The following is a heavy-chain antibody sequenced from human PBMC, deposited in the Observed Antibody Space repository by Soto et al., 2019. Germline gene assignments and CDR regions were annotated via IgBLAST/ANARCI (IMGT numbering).Heavy chain of an antibody. CDR3: ARAASIGYSSSLDP. Sequence: ASVKVYCNASGYPFTGYYMHWVRQAPGQGLEWMGWINPNSGGTNYAQKFQGRVTMTRDTSISTAYMELSRLRSDDTAVYYCARAASIGYSSSLDPWGQGPLVPSPQ. CDR2: INPNSGGT. J-gene: IGHJ5*02. D-gene: IGHD6-6*01. CDR1: GYPFTGYY. V-gene: IGHV1-2*02.